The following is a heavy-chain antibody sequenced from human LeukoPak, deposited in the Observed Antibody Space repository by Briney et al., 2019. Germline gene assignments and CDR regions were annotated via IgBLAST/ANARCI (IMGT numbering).Heavy chain of an antibody. V-gene: IGHV1-18*01. Sequence: ASVKVSCKASGYTFTSYGISWVRQAPGQGLEWMGWISAYNGNTNYAQKLQGRVTMTADTSTTTAYMELRSLRSDDTAVYYCTRGYCSSATCRHFDYWGQGALVTVSS. CDR3: TRGYCSSATCRHFDY. J-gene: IGHJ4*02. CDR2: ISAYNGNT. D-gene: IGHD2-2*01. CDR1: GYTFTSYG.